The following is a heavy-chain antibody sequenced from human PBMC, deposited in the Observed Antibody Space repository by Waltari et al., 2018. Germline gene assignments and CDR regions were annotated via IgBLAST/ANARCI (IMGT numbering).Heavy chain of an antibody. CDR2: IYHSGST. D-gene: IGHD3-16*01. J-gene: IGHJ6*02. CDR1: GYSISSGYY. CDR3: ARDGGSNYYGMDV. Sequence: QVQLQESGPGLVKPSETLSLTCAVSGYSISSGYYWGWIRQPPGKGLEWIGSIYHSGSTYYNPSLKSRVTISVDTSKNQFSLKLSSVTAADTAVYYCARDGGSNYYGMDVWGQGTTVTVSS. V-gene: IGHV4-38-2*02.